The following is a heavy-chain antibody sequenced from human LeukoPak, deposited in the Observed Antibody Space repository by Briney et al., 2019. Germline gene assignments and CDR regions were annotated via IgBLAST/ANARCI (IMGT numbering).Heavy chain of an antibody. CDR3: ARDRLIYGDYGDAFDI. V-gene: IGHV3-21*01. D-gene: IGHD4-17*01. J-gene: IGHJ3*02. CDR2: ISSGSSYI. CDR1: GFTFSSYN. Sequence: GGSLRLSCAASGFTFSSYNMNWVRQAPGKGLEWVSSISSGSSYIYYADSVKGRFTISRDNAKNSLYLQMNSLRAEDTALYYCARDRLIYGDYGDAFDIWGQGTMVTVSS.